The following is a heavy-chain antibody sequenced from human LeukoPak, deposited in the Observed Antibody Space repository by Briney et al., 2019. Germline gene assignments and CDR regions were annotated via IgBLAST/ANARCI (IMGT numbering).Heavy chain of an antibody. CDR1: GYTFTSYD. J-gene: IGHJ6*02. V-gene: IGHV1-8*01. CDR2: MNPNSGNT. CDR3: ARRYYGSGSYFRYYGMDV. Sequence: ASVKVSCKASGYTFTSYDINWVRQATGRGLEWMGWMNPNSGNTGYAQKFQGRVTMTRNTSISTAYMELSSLRSEDTAVYYCARRYYGSGSYFRYYGMDVWGQGTTVTVSS. D-gene: IGHD3-10*01.